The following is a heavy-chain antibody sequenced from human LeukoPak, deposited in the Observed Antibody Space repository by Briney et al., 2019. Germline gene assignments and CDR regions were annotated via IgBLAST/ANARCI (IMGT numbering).Heavy chain of an antibody. J-gene: IGHJ6*02. CDR3: ARTIAQYTNSWLYYYYGMDV. Sequence: GGSLRLSCAASGFTFSNYWLTWVRQAPGQGLEWVANIKQDGSEKHYVDSVKGRFTIYRDNAKNSLYLQMNSLRTEDTAVFYCARTIAQYTNSWLYYYYGMDVWGQGTTVTVSS. CDR1: GFTFSNYW. D-gene: IGHD6-13*01. CDR2: IKQDGSEK. V-gene: IGHV3-7*03.